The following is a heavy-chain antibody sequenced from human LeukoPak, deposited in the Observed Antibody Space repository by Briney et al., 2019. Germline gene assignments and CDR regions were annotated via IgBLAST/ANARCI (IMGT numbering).Heavy chain of an antibody. CDR3: ARQRGIYFDY. D-gene: IGHD3-3*02. CDR2: IIPIFGTA. V-gene: IGHV1-69*01. CDR1: GGTFSSYA. J-gene: IGHJ4*02. Sequence: ASVKVSCKASGGTFSSYAISWARQAPGQGLEWMGGIIPIFGTANYAQKFQGRVTITANESTSTAYMELSSLRSEDTAVYYCARQRGIYFDYWGQGTLVTVSS.